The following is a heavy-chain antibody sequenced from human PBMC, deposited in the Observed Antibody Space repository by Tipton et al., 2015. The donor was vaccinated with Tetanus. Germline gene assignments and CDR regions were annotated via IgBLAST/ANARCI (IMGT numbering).Heavy chain of an antibody. CDR3: ARIGWPENNKPGFDI. V-gene: IGHV4-61*01. J-gene: IGHJ3*02. CDR2: IYYTGST. Sequence: TLSLTCTVPGGSVSSGSYYWSWIRQSPGKGLEWIGYIYYTGSTNYNPSLKSRVTVSVDKSKNQLSLKLRSVTAADTAVYYCARIGWPENNKPGFDIWGQGTMVTVSS. D-gene: IGHD1/OR15-1a*01. CDR1: GGSVSSGSYY.